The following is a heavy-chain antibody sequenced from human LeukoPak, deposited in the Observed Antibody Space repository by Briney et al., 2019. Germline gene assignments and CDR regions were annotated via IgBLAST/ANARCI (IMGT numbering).Heavy chain of an antibody. CDR1: GFTFSSYS. D-gene: IGHD3-10*01. V-gene: IGHV3-21*01. CDR3: ARDRAPYGSGSADASDN. CDR2: ISSSSSYI. J-gene: IGHJ3*02. Sequence: PGGSLRLSCAASGFTFSSYSMNWLRQAPGKGLEWVSSISSSSSYIYYADSVKGRFTISRDNAKNSLYLQMNSLRAEDTAVYYCARDRAPYGSGSADASDNWGQGTMVTVSS.